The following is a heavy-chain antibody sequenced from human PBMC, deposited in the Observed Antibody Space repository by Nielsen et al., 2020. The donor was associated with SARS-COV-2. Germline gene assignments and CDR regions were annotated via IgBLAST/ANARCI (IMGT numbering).Heavy chain of an antibody. V-gene: IGHV3-23*01. J-gene: IGHJ3*01. D-gene: IGHD3-10*01. CDR3: AKDDVVRGDAFDL. CDR1: GFTFNIYA. Sequence: GESLKISCAASGFTFNIYAMAWVRRAPGRGLQWVTSISSSGGSTYYIDSVKGRFSVSRDNSKNTLYLQMDSLRVEDTALYYCAKDDVVRGDAFDLWGQGTVVTVSS. CDR2: ISSSGGST.